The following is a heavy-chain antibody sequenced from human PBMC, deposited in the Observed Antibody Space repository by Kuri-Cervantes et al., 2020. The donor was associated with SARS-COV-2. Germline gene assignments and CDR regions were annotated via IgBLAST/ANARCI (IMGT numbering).Heavy chain of an antibody. D-gene: IGHD6-6*01. CDR2: IGGRGDSK. Sequence: GESLKISCAASGFTFSSYSMNWVRQAPGKGLEWVSSIGGRGDSKYYRESVKGRFTISRDNAKNSLYLQMNSLRDEDTAVYYCARGGSSSSVWGQGTLVTVSS. V-gene: IGHV3-48*02. J-gene: IGHJ4*02. CDR1: GFTFSSYS. CDR3: ARGGSSSSV.